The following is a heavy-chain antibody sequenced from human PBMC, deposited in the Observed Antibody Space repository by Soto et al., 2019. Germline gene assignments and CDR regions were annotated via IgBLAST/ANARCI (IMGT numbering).Heavy chain of an antibody. CDR3: ARTYYYDSFGHFDY. Sequence: SETLSLTCTVSGGSVSSGSYYWSWIRQPPGKGLEWIGYIYYSGSTNYNPSLKSRVTISVDTSKNQFSLKLSSVTAADTAVYYCARTYYYDSFGHFDYWGQGTLVTVSS. CDR2: IYYSGST. D-gene: IGHD3-22*01. CDR1: GGSVSSGSYY. V-gene: IGHV4-61*01. J-gene: IGHJ4*02.